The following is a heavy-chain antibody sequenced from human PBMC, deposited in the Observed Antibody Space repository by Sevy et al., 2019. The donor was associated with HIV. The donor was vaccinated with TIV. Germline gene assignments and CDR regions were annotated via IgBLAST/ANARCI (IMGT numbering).Heavy chain of an antibody. J-gene: IGHJ4*02. V-gene: IGHV3-23*01. Sequence: GGSLRLSCAASGFTFNIYAMSWVRQASGKGLEWLSAISGGGDGTYYADSVKGRFTISGDNSRNTLYLQMNSLRAEDTAVYYCAKRPYYYYNSDGHLVSSTDEADYWGQGTLVTVSS. CDR2: ISGGGDGT. D-gene: IGHD3-22*01. CDR1: GFTFNIYA. CDR3: AKRPYYYYNSDGHLVSSTDEADY.